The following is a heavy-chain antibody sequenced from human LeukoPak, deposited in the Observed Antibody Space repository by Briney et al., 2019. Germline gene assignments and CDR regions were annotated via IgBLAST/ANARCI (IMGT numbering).Heavy chain of an antibody. J-gene: IGHJ3*02. V-gene: IGHV5-51*01. CDR2: IYPGDSDT. CDR3: ARNSGYDSDAFDI. D-gene: IGHD5-12*01. CDR1: GYSLTSYW. Sequence: PGESLKISCKGSGYSLTSYWIGWVRQMPGKGLEWMGIIYPGDSDTRYSPSFQGQVTISADKSISTAYLQWSSLKASDTAMYYCARNSGYDSDAFDIWGQGTMVTVSS.